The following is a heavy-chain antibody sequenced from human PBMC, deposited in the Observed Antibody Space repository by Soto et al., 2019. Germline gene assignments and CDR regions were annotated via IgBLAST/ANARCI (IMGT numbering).Heavy chain of an antibody. Sequence: SETLSLTCTVSGDSISSYYWSWIRQPPGKGLEWIGYIYYTGSTHYSPSLKSRVTISVDTSEKQFSLRLKSVTAADTAVYYCARDHITMVRRVIEYHGMDVWGQGITVTVSS. J-gene: IGHJ6*02. CDR1: GDSISSYY. CDR3: ARDHITMVRRVIEYHGMDV. CDR2: IYYTGST. D-gene: IGHD3-10*01. V-gene: IGHV4-59*01.